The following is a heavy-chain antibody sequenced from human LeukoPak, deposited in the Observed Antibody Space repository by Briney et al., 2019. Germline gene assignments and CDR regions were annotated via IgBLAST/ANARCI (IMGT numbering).Heavy chain of an antibody. CDR3: GRLGHCSSTSCYTGKY. CDR1: GYSISSGYY. CDR2: IYHSGST. Sequence: PSETLSLTCAVSGYSISSGYYWGWIRQPPGKGLDWIGSIYHSGSTYYNPSLKSRVTISVDTSKNQSSLQLSSVTAADTAVYYCGRLGHCSSTSCYTGKYWGQGTLVTVSS. V-gene: IGHV4-38-2*01. D-gene: IGHD2-2*02. J-gene: IGHJ4*02.